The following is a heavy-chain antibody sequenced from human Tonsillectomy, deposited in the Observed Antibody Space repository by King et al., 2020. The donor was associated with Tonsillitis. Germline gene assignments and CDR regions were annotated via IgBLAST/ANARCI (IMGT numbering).Heavy chain of an antibody. V-gene: IGHV3-23*01. Sequence: VQLLESGGGLIQPGGSLRLSCAASGFNFSTYALTWVRQAPGKGLEWVSAISSSGNTTYYADSVKGRFTVSRDNVKNTLFLQMNSLRAEDTAVYYCANWYYWGQGTLVTVSS. J-gene: IGHJ4*02. CDR2: ISSSGNTT. CDR1: GFNFSTYA. CDR3: ANWYY.